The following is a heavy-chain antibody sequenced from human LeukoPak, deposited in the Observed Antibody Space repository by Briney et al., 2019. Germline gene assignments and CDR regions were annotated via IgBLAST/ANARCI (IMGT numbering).Heavy chain of an antibody. CDR2: LKQVGSEK. D-gene: IGHD1-26*01. CDR1: GSTFSSYW. CDR3: ARYSGSYYKGSFDY. Sequence: GGSLRLSCAAFGSTFSSYWMSSVRQAPGKGLEWVANLKQVGSEKYYVHSVKGRFTISRDNAKNSLYLQMNSLRAEDTAVYYCARYSGSYYKGSFDYWGQGTLVTVSS. J-gene: IGHJ4*02. V-gene: IGHV3-7*01.